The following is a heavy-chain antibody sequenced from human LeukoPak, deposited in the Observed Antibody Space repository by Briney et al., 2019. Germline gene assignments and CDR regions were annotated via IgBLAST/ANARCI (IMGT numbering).Heavy chain of an antibody. J-gene: IGHJ4*02. CDR1: GHTFTSNG. CDR2: ISAYNGNT. Sequence: GASVKVSCKTSGHTFTSNGISWVRQAPGQGLEWMGWISAYNGNTNYAQKLQGRVTMTTDTSTSTAYMELRSLRSDDTAVYYCARDLSPDYGGNPGYFDYWGQGTLVTVSS. CDR3: ARDLSPDYGGNPGYFDY. D-gene: IGHD4-23*01. V-gene: IGHV1-18*01.